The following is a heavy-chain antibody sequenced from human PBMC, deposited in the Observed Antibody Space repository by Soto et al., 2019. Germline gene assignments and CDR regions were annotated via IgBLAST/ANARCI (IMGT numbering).Heavy chain of an antibody. CDR2: ISGSGGST. CDR1: GFTFSSYA. CDR3: AKGDIVVVPAAIRASYYYGMDV. V-gene: IGHV3-23*01. D-gene: IGHD2-2*01. Sequence: GGSLRLSCAASGFTFSSYAMSWVRQAPGKGLEWVSAISGSGGSTYYADSVKGRFTISRDNSKNTLYLQMNSLRAEDTAVYYCAKGDIVVVPAAIRASYYYGMDVWGQGTTVTVYS. J-gene: IGHJ6*02.